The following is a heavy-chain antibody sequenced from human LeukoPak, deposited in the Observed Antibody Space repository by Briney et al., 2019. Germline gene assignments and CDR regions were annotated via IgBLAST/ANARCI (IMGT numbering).Heavy chain of an antibody. J-gene: IGHJ4*02. Sequence: GGSLRLSCVGSGFTFSNYDMNWVRQVPGKGLEWIAYINRANIIHYTDSVKGRFTISRDNVKHSLYLQMNSLRAEDTALYYCARDPGDSYGYGLAYWGQGTLVTVSS. D-gene: IGHD5-18*01. CDR3: ARDPGDSYGYGLAY. V-gene: IGHV3-48*03. CDR2: INRANII. CDR1: GFTFSNYD.